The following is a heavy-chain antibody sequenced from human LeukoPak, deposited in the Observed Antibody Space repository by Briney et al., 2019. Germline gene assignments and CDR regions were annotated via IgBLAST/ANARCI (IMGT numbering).Heavy chain of an antibody. V-gene: IGHV4-34*01. CDR3: ARDGGSGWPNWYFDL. Sequence: SETLSLTCAVYGGSFSGYYWTWIRQPPGKGLEWIGSIYHSGSTYYNPSLKSRVTISVDTSKNQFSLKLSSVTAADTAVYYCARDGGSGWPNWYFDLWGRGTLVTVSS. J-gene: IGHJ2*01. CDR1: GGSFSGYY. D-gene: IGHD6-19*01. CDR2: IYHSGST.